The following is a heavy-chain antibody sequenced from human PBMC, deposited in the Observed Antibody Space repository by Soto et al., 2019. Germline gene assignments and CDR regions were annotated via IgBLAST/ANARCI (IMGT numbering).Heavy chain of an antibody. J-gene: IGHJ5*02. CDR3: AKNQGVELVPLATVDWFDP. D-gene: IGHD1-26*01. CDR1: GFIFENFG. V-gene: IGHV3-23*01. Sequence: GGSLRLSCAASGFIFENFGMSWVRQAPGKGLEWISSISGSGFKKYYADSVKGRFTISRDNSKSTVYLELNNLSAEDTAVYHCAKNQGVELVPLATVDWFDPWGQGSVVTVPS. CDR2: ISGSGFKK.